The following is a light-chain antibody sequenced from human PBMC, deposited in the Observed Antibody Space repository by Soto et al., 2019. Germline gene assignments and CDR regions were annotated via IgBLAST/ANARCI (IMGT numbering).Light chain of an antibody. V-gene: IGKV3-20*01. CDR3: QQYGSSPST. J-gene: IGKJ3*01. CDR1: QSVSSSY. CDR2: GAS. Sequence: EIVLTHSPGTLSLSPGERANLSCRASQSVSSSYLAWYQQKPGQAPRLLIYGASSRATGIPDRFSGSGSGTDFTLTISRLEPEDFAVYYCQQYGSSPSTFGPGTKVDI.